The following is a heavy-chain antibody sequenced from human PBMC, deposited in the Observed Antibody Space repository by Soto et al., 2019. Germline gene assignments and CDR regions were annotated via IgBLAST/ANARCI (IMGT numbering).Heavy chain of an antibody. V-gene: IGHV4-61*01. CDR3: ARDGGNFYGMDV. CDR1: GGSVSSGSYY. J-gene: IGHJ6*02. Sequence: PSETLSLTCTVSGGSVSSGSYYWSWIRQPPGKGLEWIGYIYYSGSTNYNPSLKSRVTISVDTSKNQFSLKLSSVTAADTAVYYCARDGGNFYGMDVWGQGTTVTVSS. CDR2: IYYSGST. D-gene: IGHD2-21*01.